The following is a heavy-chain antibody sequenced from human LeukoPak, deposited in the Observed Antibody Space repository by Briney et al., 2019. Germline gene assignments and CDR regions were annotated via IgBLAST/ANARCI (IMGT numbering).Heavy chain of an antibody. Sequence: SCKASGYTFTSYAMSWVRQAPGKGLEWVSAISGSGGSTYYADSVKGRSTISRDNSKNTLYLQMNSLRAEDTAVYYCAKVLTKGVYWGQGTLVTVSS. CDR1: GYTFTSYA. V-gene: IGHV3-23*01. J-gene: IGHJ4*02. CDR2: ISGSGGST. D-gene: IGHD4/OR15-4a*01. CDR3: AKVLTKGVY.